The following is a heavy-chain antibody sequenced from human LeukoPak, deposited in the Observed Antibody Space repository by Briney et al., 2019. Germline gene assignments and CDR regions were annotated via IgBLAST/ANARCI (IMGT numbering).Heavy chain of an antibody. V-gene: IGHV3-21*01. D-gene: IGHD3-9*01. CDR1: GFTFSSYS. Sequence: PGRSLRLSCAASGFTFSSYSMNWVRQAPGKGLEWVSSISSSSSYIYYADSVKGRFTISRDNAKNSLYLQMNSLRAEDTAVYYCARGGLLRYFDWLFSHANWFDPWGQGTLVTVSS. CDR3: ARGGLLRYFDWLFSHANWFDP. J-gene: IGHJ5*02. CDR2: ISSSSSYI.